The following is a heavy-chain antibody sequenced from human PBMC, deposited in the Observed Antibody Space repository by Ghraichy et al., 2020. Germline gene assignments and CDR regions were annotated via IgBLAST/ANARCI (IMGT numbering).Heavy chain of an antibody. CDR2: ISGSGDST. J-gene: IGHJ4*02. D-gene: IGHD2-15*01. CDR1: GFTFSSYA. Sequence: GGSLRLSCAASGFTFSSYAMSWVRQAPGKGLEWVSTISGSGDSTYYADSVKGRFTISRDNSKNTLSLQMNSLRAEDTAVYYCAKDRYCGSGSCYGDYWGQGTLVTVSS. V-gene: IGHV3-23*01. CDR3: AKDRYCGSGSCYGDY.